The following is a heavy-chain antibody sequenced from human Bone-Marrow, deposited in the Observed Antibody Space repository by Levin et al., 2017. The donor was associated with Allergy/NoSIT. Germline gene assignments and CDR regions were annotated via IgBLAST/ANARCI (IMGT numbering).Heavy chain of an antibody. D-gene: IGHD3-9*01. CDR3: ARHTPNYDILTGYYYYFDY. Sequence: GSLRLSCTVSGGSISSSSYYWGWIRQPPGKGLEWIGSIYYSGSTYYNPSLKSRVTISVDTSKNQFSLKLSSVTAADTAVYYCARHTPNYDILTGYYYYFDYWGQGTLVTVSS. CDR2: IYYSGST. J-gene: IGHJ4*02. CDR1: GGSISSSSYY. V-gene: IGHV4-39*01.